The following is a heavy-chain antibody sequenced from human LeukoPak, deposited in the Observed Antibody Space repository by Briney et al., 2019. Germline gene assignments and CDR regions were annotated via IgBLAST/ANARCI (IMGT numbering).Heavy chain of an antibody. Sequence: SENLSLNCTVSAGSISSSSYYWRWIRQPPGKGLEWIGSIYYSGSTYYNPSLKSRATISVDTSKNQFSLKLSSVTAADTAVYYCARHSITMVRGVIINLYAFDIWGQGAMVTVSS. CDR3: ARHSITMVRGVIINLYAFDI. V-gene: IGHV4-39*01. CDR2: IYYSGST. J-gene: IGHJ3*02. CDR1: AGSISSSSYY. D-gene: IGHD3-10*01.